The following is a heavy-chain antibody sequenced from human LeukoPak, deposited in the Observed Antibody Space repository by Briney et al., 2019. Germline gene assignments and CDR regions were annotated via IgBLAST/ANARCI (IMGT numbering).Heavy chain of an antibody. D-gene: IGHD2-15*01. CDR3: ARVRISSRAAYYYYYMDV. CDR2: INHSGST. J-gene: IGHJ6*03. Sequence: SETLSLTCAVYGGSFRGYYWSWIRQPPGKGLEWIGEINHSGSTNYNPSLKSRVTISVDTSKNQFSLKLSSVTAADTAVYYCARVRISSRAAYYYYYMDVWGKGTTVTVSS. V-gene: IGHV4-34*01. CDR1: GGSFRGYY.